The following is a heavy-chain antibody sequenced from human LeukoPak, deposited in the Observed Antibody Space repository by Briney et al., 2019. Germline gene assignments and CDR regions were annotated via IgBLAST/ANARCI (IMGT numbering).Heavy chain of an antibody. Sequence: GGSLRLSCAASGFIVSSNYMSRVRQAPGKGLEWVSIIYSDGSTYYADSVKGRFTISRDNFKNILYFDMNSLRVEDTAVYYCAKDPIEGARNVFKYWGQGTLVTVSS. CDR2: IYSDGST. CDR1: GFIVSSNY. J-gene: IGHJ4*02. V-gene: IGHV3-53*01. CDR3: AKDPIEGARNVFKY. D-gene: IGHD1-26*01.